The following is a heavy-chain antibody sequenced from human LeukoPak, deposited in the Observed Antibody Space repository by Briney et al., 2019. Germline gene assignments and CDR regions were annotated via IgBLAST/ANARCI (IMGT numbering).Heavy chain of an antibody. V-gene: IGHV1-18*01. CDR3: ARGSMTSGNYYYGMDV. CDR1: GYTFTSYG. J-gene: IGHJ6*02. Sequence: ASVKVSCKASGYTFTSYGISWVRQAPGQGLEWMGWISAYNGNTNYAQKLQGRVTMTTDTSTSTAYMELRSLRSDDTAVYYCARGSMTSGNYYYGMDVWGQGTTVTVSS. CDR2: ISAYNGNT.